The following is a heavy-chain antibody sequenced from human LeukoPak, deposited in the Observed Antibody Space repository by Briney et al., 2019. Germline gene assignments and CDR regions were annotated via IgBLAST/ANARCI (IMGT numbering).Heavy chain of an antibody. D-gene: IGHD4-11*01. CDR3: ARDNEASNLYYYYYMDV. Sequence: GASVKVSCKASGYTFTNYDINWVRQAAGQGLEWMGWMNPNSGSTSYAQKFQGRVTMTRDMSTSTVYMELSSLRSEDTAVYYCARDNEASNLYYYYYMDVWGKGTTVTVS. V-gene: IGHV1-8*01. CDR1: GYTFTNYD. J-gene: IGHJ6*03. CDR2: MNPNSGST.